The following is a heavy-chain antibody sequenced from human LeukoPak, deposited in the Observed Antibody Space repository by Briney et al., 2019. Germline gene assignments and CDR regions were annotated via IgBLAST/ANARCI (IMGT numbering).Heavy chain of an antibody. J-gene: IGHJ4*02. CDR2: ISSSSGYI. Sequence: GSLRLSCAASGFTFSNYRMNWVRQAPGKGLEWVSSISSSSGYIYYADSVKGRFTISRDNAKNSLYLQMNSLRAEDTAVYYCARDPTYCSSTSCHFDYWGQGTLVTVSS. V-gene: IGHV3-21*01. CDR1: GFTFSNYR. CDR3: ARDPTYCSSTSCHFDY. D-gene: IGHD2-2*01.